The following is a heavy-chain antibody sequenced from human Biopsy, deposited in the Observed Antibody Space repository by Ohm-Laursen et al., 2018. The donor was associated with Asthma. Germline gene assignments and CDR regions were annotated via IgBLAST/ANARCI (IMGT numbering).Heavy chain of an antibody. V-gene: IGHV1-69*01. CDR2: IMTVFGTT. D-gene: IGHD6-19*01. Sequence: SSVKVSCKAPGGTFSNFAISWVRQAPGQGLEWLGGIMTVFGTTNYAQKFQGRVTITADETTSTAYMEVTSLRSEDTAIYYCARCQVGYSSGWSLLLKKIYYSGMDVWGQGTAVTVSS. CDR1: GGTFSNFA. J-gene: IGHJ6*02. CDR3: ARCQVGYSSGWSLLLKKIYYSGMDV.